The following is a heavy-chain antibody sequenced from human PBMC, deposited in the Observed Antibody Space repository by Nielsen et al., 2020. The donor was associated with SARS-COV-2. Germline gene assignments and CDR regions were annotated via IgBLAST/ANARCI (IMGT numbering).Heavy chain of an antibody. CDR1: GFTFSSYA. CDR2: ISGSGGST. Sequence: GESLKISCAASGFTFSSYAMSWVRQAPGKGLEWVSAISGSGGSTYYADSVKGRFTISRDNSKNTLYLQMNSLRAEDTAVYYCAKQYGSGSYWANWFDPWGPGTLVTVSS. V-gene: IGHV3-23*01. CDR3: AKQYGSGSYWANWFDP. D-gene: IGHD3-10*01. J-gene: IGHJ5*02.